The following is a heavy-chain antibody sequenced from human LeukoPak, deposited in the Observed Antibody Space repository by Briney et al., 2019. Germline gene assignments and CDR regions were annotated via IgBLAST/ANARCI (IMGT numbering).Heavy chain of an antibody. J-gene: IGHJ4*02. CDR1: GGSISSYY. CDR2: IYYSGST. Sequence: TPSETLSLTCTVSGGSISSYYWSWIRQPPGKGLEWIGYIYYSGSTNYNPSLKSRVTISVDTSKNQFSLKLSSLTAADTAVYYCASRPGYDSSGYLDYWGQGTLVTVSS. CDR3: ASRPGYDSSGYLDY. V-gene: IGHV4-59*01. D-gene: IGHD3-22*01.